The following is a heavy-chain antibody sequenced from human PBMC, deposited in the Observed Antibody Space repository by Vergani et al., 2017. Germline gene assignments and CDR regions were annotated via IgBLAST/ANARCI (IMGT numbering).Heavy chain of an antibody. CDR3: TTGFPGSSWSTY. V-gene: IGHV3-49*04. CDR1: GYTFSSSG. D-gene: IGHD6-13*01. CDR2: VRNKEDGGTP. Sequence: VQLVESGGDVVQPGRSLKLSCVASGYTFSSSGMHWVRQAPGKGLEWVGFVRNKEDGGTPEHAASVKGRFTISRDDSKAIDYLQMNSLKTEDTAVYYCTTGFPGSSWSTYWGQGTLVTVSS. J-gene: IGHJ4*01.